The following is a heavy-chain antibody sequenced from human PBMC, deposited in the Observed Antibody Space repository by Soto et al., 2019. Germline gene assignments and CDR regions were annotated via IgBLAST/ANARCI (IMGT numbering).Heavy chain of an antibody. D-gene: IGHD3-10*01. CDR2: FDPEDGET. CDR3: ARGGSLWFGELSAYYYGMDV. V-gene: IGHV1-24*01. Sequence: GASVKVSCKVSGYTLTELSMHWVRQAPGKGLEWMGGFDPEDGETIYAQKFQGRVTMTEDTSTNTAYMELSSLRSEDTAVYYCARGGSLWFGELSAYYYGMDVWGQGTTVTVSS. CDR1: GYTLTELS. J-gene: IGHJ6*02.